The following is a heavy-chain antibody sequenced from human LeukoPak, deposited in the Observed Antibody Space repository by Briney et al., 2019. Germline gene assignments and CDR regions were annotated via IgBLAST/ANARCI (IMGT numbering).Heavy chain of an antibody. CDR3: ASSSIMITFGGVIATFDI. V-gene: IGHV4-30-4*01. CDR2: IYYSGST. D-gene: IGHD3-16*02. CDR1: GGSISSGDYY. J-gene: IGHJ3*02. Sequence: SETLSLTCTVSGGSISSGDYYWSWIRQPPGKGLEWIGYIYYSGSTYYNPSLKSRVTISVDTSKNQFSLKLSSVTAADTAVYYCASSSIMITFGGVIATFDIWAKGQWSPSLQ.